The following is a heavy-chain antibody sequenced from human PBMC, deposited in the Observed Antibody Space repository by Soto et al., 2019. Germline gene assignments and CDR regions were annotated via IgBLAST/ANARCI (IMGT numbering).Heavy chain of an antibody. D-gene: IGHD3-3*01. CDR2: IYYSGSS. J-gene: IGHJ4*02. V-gene: IGHV4-30-4*01. CDR3: GRTVDFWSGYYPY. CDR1: GDSITTSDYY. Sequence: SENLSLTCSVSGDSITTSDYYWSWIRQPPGKGLEWLGYIYYSGSSYYNPSLKGRATISVDTSKNQFSLKLSSVTAADTAMYFCGRTVDFWSGYYPYWGPGTLVTVSS.